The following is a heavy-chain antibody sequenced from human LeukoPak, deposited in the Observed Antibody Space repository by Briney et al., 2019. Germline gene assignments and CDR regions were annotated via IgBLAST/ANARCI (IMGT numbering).Heavy chain of an antibody. CDR1: GFTFSNYA. J-gene: IGHJ4*02. D-gene: IGHD2-2*01. V-gene: IGHV3-23*01. Sequence: GSLRLSCAASGFTFSNYAMSWVRQAPGKGLEWVSAISGGGGSTYYADSVKGRFTISRDNSKNTLYLQMNSLRAEDTAVYYCAKDPRVVPAALFDYWGQGTLVIVSS. CDR3: AKDPRVVPAALFDY. CDR2: ISGGGGST.